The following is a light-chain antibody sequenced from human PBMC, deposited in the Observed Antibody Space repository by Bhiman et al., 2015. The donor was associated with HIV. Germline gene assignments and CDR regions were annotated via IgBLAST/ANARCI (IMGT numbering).Light chain of an antibody. CDR1: SSDVGAYDL. CDR3: SSYTSSSTEV. V-gene: IGLV2-14*02. J-gene: IGLJ1*01. CDR2: EVT. Sequence: QSALTQPASVSGSPGQSITISCTGTSSDVGAYDLVSWYQHHPGKAPKLMIYEVTIRPLGVSNRFSGSKSGNTASLTVSGLQDEDEADYYCSSYTSSSTEVFGTGTKVTVL.